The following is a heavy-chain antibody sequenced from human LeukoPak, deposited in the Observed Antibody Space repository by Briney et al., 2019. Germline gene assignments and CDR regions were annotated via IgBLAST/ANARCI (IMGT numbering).Heavy chain of an antibody. CDR3: AKATGTLTN. V-gene: IGHV3-7*03. CDR1: GFTFSSYS. CDR2: IKQDGSEK. Sequence: GGSLRLSCAASGFTFSSYSMNWVRQAPGKGLEWVANIKQDGSEKYYVDSVKGRFTISRDNAKNSLYLQMNSLTAEDTAIFYCAKATGTLTNWGQGILVTVSS. D-gene: IGHD1-1*01. J-gene: IGHJ4*02.